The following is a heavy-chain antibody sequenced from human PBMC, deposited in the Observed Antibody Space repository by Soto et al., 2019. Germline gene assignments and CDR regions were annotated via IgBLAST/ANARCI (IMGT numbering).Heavy chain of an antibody. J-gene: IGHJ4*02. Sequence: LRLSCAASGFTVSGMFMNWVRQAPGKGLEWVSVIYPAGPTYYADSVKGRFTISRDNSKNTLFLQLNNLRAEDTAVYYCARDADSSGLHYWGQGILVTVSS. D-gene: IGHD6-19*01. V-gene: IGHV3-53*01. CDR1: GFTVSGMF. CDR3: ARDADSSGLHY. CDR2: IYPAGPT.